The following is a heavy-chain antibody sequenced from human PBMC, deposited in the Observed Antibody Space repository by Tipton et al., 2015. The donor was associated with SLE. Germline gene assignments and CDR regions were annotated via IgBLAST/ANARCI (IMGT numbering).Heavy chain of an antibody. CDR1: GGSISSHY. Sequence: TLSLTCTVSGGSISSHYWSWIRQPPGKGLEWIGHIYYSGSTNYIPSLKSRVTISVDTSKNQFSLKLSSVTAADTAVYYCARGTGGGNSTWYDFFDYWGQGTLVTVSS. CDR3: ARGTGGGNSTWYDFFDY. CDR2: IYYSGST. D-gene: IGHD6-13*01. J-gene: IGHJ4*02. V-gene: IGHV4-59*11.